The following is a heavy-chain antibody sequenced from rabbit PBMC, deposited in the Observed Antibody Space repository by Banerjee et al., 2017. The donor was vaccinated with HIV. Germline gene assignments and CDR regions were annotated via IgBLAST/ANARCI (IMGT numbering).Heavy chain of an antibody. CDR2: IYAGKGST. D-gene: IGHD4-1*01. J-gene: IGHJ4*01. CDR3: ARGGMLVAGLNL. V-gene: IGHV1S7*01. CDR1: GFDFSTYY. Sequence: QLKETGGGLVQPGGSLTLSCKASGFDFSTYYMSWVRQAPGKGLEWIGIIYAGKGSTDYASWVNGRFTISSDNAQNTVDLQMNSLTAADTATYFCARGGMLVAGLNLWGPGTLVTVS.